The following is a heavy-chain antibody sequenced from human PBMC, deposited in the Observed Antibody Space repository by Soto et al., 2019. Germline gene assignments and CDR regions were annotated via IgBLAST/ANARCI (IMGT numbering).Heavy chain of an antibody. V-gene: IGHV3-7*03. Sequence: WGSLRLSCEASGFTFISYWINLFRQAPGKGLEWVAIIKKDGSEKYYVDSVKGRFTISRDNAKNSLYLQMNDLRAEDTAVYYCAGGSGWLIDYWGRGTLVTVSS. J-gene: IGHJ4*02. D-gene: IGHD6-19*01. CDR3: AGGSGWLIDY. CDR2: IKKDGSEK. CDR1: GFTFISYW.